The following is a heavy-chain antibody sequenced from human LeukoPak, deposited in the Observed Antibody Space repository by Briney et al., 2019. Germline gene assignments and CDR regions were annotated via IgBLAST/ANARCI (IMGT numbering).Heavy chain of an antibody. J-gene: IGHJ4*02. D-gene: IGHD4-23*01. V-gene: IGHV4-59*01. CDR3: ARGGKTADY. Sequence: KPSETLSLTCTVSGGSISSYYWSWIRQPPGKGLEWIGYIYYSGGTNYNPSLKSRVTISVDTSKNQFSLKLSSVTAADTAVYYCARGGKTADYWGQGTLVTVSS. CDR1: GGSISSYY. CDR2: IYYSGGT.